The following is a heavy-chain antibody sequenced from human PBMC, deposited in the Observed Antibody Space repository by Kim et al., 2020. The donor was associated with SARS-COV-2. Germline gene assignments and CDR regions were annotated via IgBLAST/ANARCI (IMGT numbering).Heavy chain of an antibody. Sequence: ASVKVSCKVSGYTLTELSMHWVRQAPGKGLEWMGGFDPEDGETIYAQKFQGRVTMTEDTSTDTAYMELSSLRSEDTAVYYCATRITMVRGVIITPHDFDYWGQGTLVTVSS. D-gene: IGHD3-10*01. V-gene: IGHV1-24*01. CDR3: ATRITMVRGVIITPHDFDY. J-gene: IGHJ4*02. CDR2: FDPEDGET. CDR1: GYTLTELS.